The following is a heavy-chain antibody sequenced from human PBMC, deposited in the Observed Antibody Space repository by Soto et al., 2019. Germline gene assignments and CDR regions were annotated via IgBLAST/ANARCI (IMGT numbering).Heavy chain of an antibody. CDR1: GYTFTGYY. CDR3: ARDGEGRYCSGGSCYSQAHNWLDP. CDR2: INPNSGGT. D-gene: IGHD2-15*01. V-gene: IGHV1-2*02. Sequence: ASVKVSCKASGYTFTGYYMHWVRQAPGQGLEWMGWINPNSGGTNYAQKFQGRVTMTRDTSISTAYMELSRLRSDDTAVYYCARDGEGRYCSGGSCYSQAHNWLDPWGQGTLVTVSS. J-gene: IGHJ5*02.